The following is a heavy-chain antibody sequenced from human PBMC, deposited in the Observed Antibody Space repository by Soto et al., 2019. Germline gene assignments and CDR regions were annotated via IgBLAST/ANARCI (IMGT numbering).Heavy chain of an antibody. J-gene: IGHJ4*02. CDR2: INPNSGGT. CDR3: ARDPLPLTYEAYYIAY. CDR1: GYTFTGYY. D-gene: IGHD3-22*01. Sequence: ASVKVSCKASGYTFTGYYMHWVRQAPGQGLEWMGWINPNSGGTNYAQKFQGWVTMTRDTSISTAYMELNSLRPDDTAVYYCARDPLPLTYEAYYIAYWGQGALVTVSS. V-gene: IGHV1-2*04.